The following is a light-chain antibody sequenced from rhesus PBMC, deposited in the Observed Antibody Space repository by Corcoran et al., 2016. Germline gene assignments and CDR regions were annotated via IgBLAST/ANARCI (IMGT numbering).Light chain of an antibody. Sequence: DIQMMQSPSSLSASVVDRVTITCRASQGINNYLSWYKQKPGKAPKTLIFFASSLETGVKSRLRGSRSGTDYQLTISSLQPDDIATYYLKQYNNSPLTFGRGTKVEIK. CDR2: FAS. CDR3: KQYNNSPLT. J-gene: IGKJ4*01. CDR1: QGINNY. V-gene: IGKV1-66*01.